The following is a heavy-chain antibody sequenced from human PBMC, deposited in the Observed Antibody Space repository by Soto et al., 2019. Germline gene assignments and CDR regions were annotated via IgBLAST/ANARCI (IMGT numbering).Heavy chain of an antibody. D-gene: IGHD2-15*01. V-gene: IGHV4-39*01. CDR2: VYYSGGA. J-gene: IGHJ5*01. Sequence: SETLSLTCAVSGVSIHNSHSFWAWIRQPPGKGLELIGSVYYSGGANYNPSLKSRVTISVDTSKNQLSLRVNSVTAADTAVYYCGRVVEGATRHTDFDSWGQGTLVTVSS. CDR1: GVSIHNSHSF. CDR3: GRVVEGATRHTDFDS.